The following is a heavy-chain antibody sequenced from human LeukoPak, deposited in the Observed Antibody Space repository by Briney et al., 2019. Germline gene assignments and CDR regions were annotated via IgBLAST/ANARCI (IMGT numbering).Heavy chain of an antibody. CDR3: AKDDAWLRFGE. J-gene: IGHJ4*02. Sequence: GGSLRLSCAATGFTFSSYGMDWVRQAPGKGLEWVSGISPSGDITYYADSVKGRFTISRDNSKNTLYLEVISLAAEDTAVYYCAKDDAWLRFGEWSQGTLVTVSS. CDR1: GFTFSSYG. D-gene: IGHD5-12*01. CDR2: ISPSGDIT. V-gene: IGHV3-23*01.